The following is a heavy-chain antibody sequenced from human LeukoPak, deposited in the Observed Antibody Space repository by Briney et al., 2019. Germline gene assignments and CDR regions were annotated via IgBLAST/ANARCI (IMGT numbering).Heavy chain of an antibody. CDR3: ARSQDIVVVPAAMGAFDI. J-gene: IGHJ3*02. CDR1: RFTFSSYS. V-gene: IGHV3-21*01. Sequence: GGSLRLSCAASRFTFSSYSMNWVRQAPGKGLEWVSSISSSSSYIYYADSVKGRFTISRDNAKNSLYLQMNSLRAEDTAVYYCARSQDIVVVPAAMGAFDIWGQGTMVTVSS. CDR2: ISSSSSYI. D-gene: IGHD2-2*01.